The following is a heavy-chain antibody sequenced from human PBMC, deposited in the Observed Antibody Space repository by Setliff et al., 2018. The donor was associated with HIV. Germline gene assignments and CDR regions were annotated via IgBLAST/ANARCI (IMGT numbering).Heavy chain of an antibody. D-gene: IGHD3-3*01. V-gene: IGHV4-38-2*01. Sequence: PSETLSLTCDASGYSISSGYYWGWIRQSPGKGLEWIATIYHTGSTYYNASLKSRVTISVDTSKNHFSLKVTSMTAADTAIYYCLRARAEWVESHSVPSHFDYWGQGTLVTISS. CDR3: LRARAEWVESHSVPSHFDY. CDR1: GYSISSGYY. CDR2: IYHTGST. J-gene: IGHJ4*02.